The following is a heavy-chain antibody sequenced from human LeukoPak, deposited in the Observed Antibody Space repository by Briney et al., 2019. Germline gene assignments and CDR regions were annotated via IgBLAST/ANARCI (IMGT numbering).Heavy chain of an antibody. V-gene: IGHV4-39*07. J-gene: IGHJ4*02. CDR3: AREVSDY. Sequence: SSETLSLTCTVSGGSISSSSYYWGWIRQPPGKGLEWIGSIYYSGSTYYNPSLKSRVTISVDTSKNQFSLNLSSVTAADTAVYYCAREVSDYWGQGTLVTVSS. CDR2: IYYSGST. CDR1: GGSISSSSYY.